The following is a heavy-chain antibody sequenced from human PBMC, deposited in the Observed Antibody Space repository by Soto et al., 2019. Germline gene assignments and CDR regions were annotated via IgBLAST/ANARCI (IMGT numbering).Heavy chain of an antibody. CDR3: ARGMSAACVRAFDS. CDR2: INPNSGAT. V-gene: IGHV1-2*04. CDR1: GYTFIGYY. Sequence: QVQLVQSGAEVKKPGASVKVSCKASGYTFIGYYMHWVRQAPGQGLEWMGWINPNSGATNYAQKFQGWGTMTRDTSIRTAYMELRGLKSDDTAEYFCARGMSAACVRAFDSWGQGNLVTVPS. D-gene: IGHD3-10*02. J-gene: IGHJ4*02.